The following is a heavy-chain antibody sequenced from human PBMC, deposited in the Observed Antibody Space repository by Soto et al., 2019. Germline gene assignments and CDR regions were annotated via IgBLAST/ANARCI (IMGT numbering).Heavy chain of an antibody. Sequence: SETLSLTCAVYGGSFRGYYWTWIRQPPGKGLEWIGEIDHSGFTNYNPSLKSRVTISVDTSKNQFSLKLASVTAADTAVYYCARAEYNYNYRGLDYWGQGTLVTV. D-gene: IGHD3-16*01. V-gene: IGHV4-34*01. CDR1: GGSFRGYY. J-gene: IGHJ4*02. CDR2: IDHSGFT. CDR3: ARAEYNYNYRGLDY.